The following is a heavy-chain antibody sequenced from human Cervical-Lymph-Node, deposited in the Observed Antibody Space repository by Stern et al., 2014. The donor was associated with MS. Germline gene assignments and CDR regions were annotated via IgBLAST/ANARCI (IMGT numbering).Heavy chain of an antibody. J-gene: IGHJ6*02. CDR2: LRGSGDSP. CDR3: AKGSGRVLGDYYYGMDV. D-gene: IGHD2-8*01. CDR1: GFTFSNYA. Sequence: EVQLVESGGGLVQPGESLRLFCAVSGFTFSNYAMSWVRQAPGKGLEWVSSLRGSGDSPCYADSVRGRFTISRDNSKNTLYLQMNSLRAEDTAVYYCAKGSGRVLGDYYYGMDVWGQGTTVTVSS. V-gene: IGHV3-23*04.